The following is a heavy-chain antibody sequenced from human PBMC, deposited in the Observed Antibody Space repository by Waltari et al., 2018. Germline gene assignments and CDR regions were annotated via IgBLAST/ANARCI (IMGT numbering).Heavy chain of an antibody. CDR2: IYHSGST. CDR3: ARVQNVLLWFGEVGWFDP. CDR1: GGSISSGGYS. D-gene: IGHD3-10*01. Sequence: QLQLQESGSGLVKPSQTLSLTCAVSGGSISSGGYSWSWIRQPPGKGLEWIGYIYHSGSTYYNPSLERRVTISVDRSKNQFSLKLSSVTAADTAVYYCARVQNVLLWFGEVGWFDPWGQGTLVTVSS. V-gene: IGHV4-30-2*01. J-gene: IGHJ5*02.